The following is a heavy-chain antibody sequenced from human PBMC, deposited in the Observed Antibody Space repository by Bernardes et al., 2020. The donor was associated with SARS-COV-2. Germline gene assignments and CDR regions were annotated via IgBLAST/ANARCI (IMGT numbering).Heavy chain of an antibody. CDR1: GFSFGGHW. D-gene: IGHD2-2*01. V-gene: IGHV3-7*03. J-gene: IGHJ4*02. Sequence: GGSLRLSCAASGFSFGGHWMTWVRQLPGKGLEWVAKIGQDGSDTRNLTSVEGRFTISRENSKKTLYLQMDGRRAEDTALYFCVRDKYIVVGPAAWVFASWGRGTLVTVSS. CDR2: IGQDGSDT. CDR3: VRDKYIVVGPAAWVFAS.